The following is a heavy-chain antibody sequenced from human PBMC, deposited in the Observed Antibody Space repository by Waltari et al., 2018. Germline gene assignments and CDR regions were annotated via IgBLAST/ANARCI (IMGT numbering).Heavy chain of an antibody. V-gene: IGHV1-2*04. CDR1: GYTFTGYY. J-gene: IGHJ4*02. Sequence: QVQLVQSGAEVKKPGASVKVSCKASGYTFTGYYMHWVRQAPGQGLEWMGWINPNSVGTNYAQKFQGWVTMTRDTSISTAYMELSRLRSDDTAVYYCARARRQYSSGWLDYWGQGTLVTVSS. CDR2: INPNSVGT. CDR3: ARARRQYSSGWLDY. D-gene: IGHD6-19*01.